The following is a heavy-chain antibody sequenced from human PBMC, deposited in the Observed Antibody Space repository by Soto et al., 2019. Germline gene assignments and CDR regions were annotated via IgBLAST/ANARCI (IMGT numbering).Heavy chain of an antibody. V-gene: IGHV3-13*01. Sequence: PGGSLRLSCAASGFTFSSYDMHWVRQAPGKGLEWVSAIGTAVDTYYPGSVTGRLTISRENAKNSLYLQMNSLRAGDTAVYYCARVLTECTNGVCYAWVDPWGQGTLVTVSS. CDR2: IGTAVDT. CDR3: ARVLTECTNGVCYAWVDP. J-gene: IGHJ5*02. D-gene: IGHD2-8*01. CDR1: GFTFSSYD.